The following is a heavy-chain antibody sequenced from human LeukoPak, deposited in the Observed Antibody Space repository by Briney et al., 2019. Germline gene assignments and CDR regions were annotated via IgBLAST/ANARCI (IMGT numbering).Heavy chain of an antibody. J-gene: IGHJ4*02. CDR2: INPNSGGT. CDR1: GHTFTGYY. D-gene: IGHD6-19*01. CDR3: ARVQSGVAGVHYFDY. V-gene: IGHV1-2*02. Sequence: ASVKVSCKASGHTFTGYYMHWVRQAPGQGLEWMGWINPNSGGTNYAQKSQGRVTMTRDTSISTAYMELSRLRSDDTAVYYCARVQSGVAGVHYFDYWGQGTLVTVSS.